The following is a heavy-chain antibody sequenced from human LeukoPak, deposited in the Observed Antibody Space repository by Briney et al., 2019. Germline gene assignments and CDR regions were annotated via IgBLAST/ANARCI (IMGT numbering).Heavy chain of an antibody. J-gene: IGHJ4*02. CDR2: ISWSSGSI. Sequence: GGSLRLSCAASGFTFSSYWMHWVRQAPGKGLEWVSGISWSSGSIGYADSVKGRFTISRGNAKNSLYLQMNSLRAEDTALYYCAKALYYDSSYYFDYWGQGTLVTVSP. V-gene: IGHV3-9*01. D-gene: IGHD3-22*01. CDR3: AKALYYDSSYYFDY. CDR1: GFTFSSYW.